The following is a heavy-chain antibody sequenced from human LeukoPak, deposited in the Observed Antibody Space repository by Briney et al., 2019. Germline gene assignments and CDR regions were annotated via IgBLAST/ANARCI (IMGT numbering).Heavy chain of an antibody. CDR1: GFTFSDHH. J-gene: IGHJ4*02. CDR3: AKILGLYSRTWYATFDF. D-gene: IGHD6-13*01. V-gene: IGHV3-23*01. Sequence: PGGSLRLSCAASGFTFSDHHMDWVRQAPGRGLEWVSVIGGSGGGTYYADSVKGRFTISRDTSKNTLYLQMNSLRAEDTAVYYCAKILGLYSRTWYATFDFWGQGTLVTVSS. CDR2: IGGSGGGT.